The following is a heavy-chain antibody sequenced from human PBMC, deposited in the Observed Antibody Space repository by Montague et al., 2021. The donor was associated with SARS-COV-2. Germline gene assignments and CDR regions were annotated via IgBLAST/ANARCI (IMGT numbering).Heavy chain of an antibody. CDR3: ASSYIPNKYYEVY. D-gene: IGHD2/OR15-2a*01. Sequence: SLRLSCAASGFTFSSSPMSWVRQAPGKGLQWVSVIHSAGTRTYYRDSVEGRFTISRDNSKNTLYLQMNSLRAEDTALYYCASSYIPNKYYEVYWGQGTLVTVSS. V-gene: IGHV3-23*03. CDR2: IHSAGTRT. J-gene: IGHJ4*02. CDR1: GFTFSSSP.